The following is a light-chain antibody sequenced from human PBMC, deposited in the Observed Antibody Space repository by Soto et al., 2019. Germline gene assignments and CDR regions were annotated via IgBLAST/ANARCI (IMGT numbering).Light chain of an antibody. CDR3: QQRSDWPLP. Sequence: EIVLTQSPATLSLSPGERATLFCRASQTVSSYLVWYQQKPGQAPRLLIYDASNRATGVPARFSGSGSGTDFTLTISSLEPEDFAVYYCQQRSDWPLPFGQGTRLEIK. CDR2: DAS. J-gene: IGKJ5*01. CDR1: QTVSSY. V-gene: IGKV3-11*01.